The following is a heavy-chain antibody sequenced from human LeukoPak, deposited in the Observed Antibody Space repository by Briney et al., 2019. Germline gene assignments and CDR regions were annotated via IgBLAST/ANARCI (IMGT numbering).Heavy chain of an antibody. CDR1: GDSISSGDYY. J-gene: IGHJ3*02. Sequence: SETLSLTCTVSGDSISSGDYYWRWIRQPAGKGLEGIGRISSSGSTNYNPSLKSRVTISVDTSKNQFSLKLSSVTAADTAVYFCARGPYSYDSSGAFDIWGQGTMVTVSS. D-gene: IGHD3-22*01. V-gene: IGHV4-61*02. CDR2: ISSSGST. CDR3: ARGPYSYDSSGAFDI.